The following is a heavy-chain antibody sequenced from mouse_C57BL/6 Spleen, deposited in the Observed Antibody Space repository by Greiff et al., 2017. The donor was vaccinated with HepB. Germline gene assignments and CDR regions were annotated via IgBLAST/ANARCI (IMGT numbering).Heavy chain of an antibody. CDR2: ISSGGDYI. J-gene: IGHJ2*01. CDR1: GFTFSSYA. Sequence: EVQRVESGEGLVKPGGSLKLSCAASGFTFSSYAMSWVRQTPEKRLEWVAYISSGGDYIYYADTVKGRFTISRDNARNTLYLQMSSLKSEDTAMYYCTRGGDLYYFDYWGQGTTLTVSS. CDR3: TRGGDLYYFDY. V-gene: IGHV5-9-1*02.